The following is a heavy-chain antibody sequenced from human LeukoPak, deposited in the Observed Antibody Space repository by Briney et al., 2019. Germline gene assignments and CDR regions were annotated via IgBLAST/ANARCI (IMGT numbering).Heavy chain of an antibody. CDR2: IYYSGST. D-gene: IGHD5-12*01. CDR3: ARSRGYSGYDVTY. J-gene: IGHJ4*02. V-gene: IGHV4-31*03. Sequence: KSSETLSLTCTVSGGSIRSSYYYWSWIRQHPGKGLEWIGYIYYSGSTYYNPSLKSRVTISVDTSKNQFSLKLSSVTAADTAVYYCARSRGYSGYDVTYWGQGTLVTVSS. CDR1: GGSIRSSYYY.